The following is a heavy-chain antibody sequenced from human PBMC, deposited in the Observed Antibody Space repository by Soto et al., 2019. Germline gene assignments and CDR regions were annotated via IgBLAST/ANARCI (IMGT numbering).Heavy chain of an antibody. Sequence: PGGSLRLSCAASGFTFSNAWMSWVRQAPGKGLEWVGRIKIKTDGGTTDYAAPVKGRFTISRDDSKNTLYLQMNSLKTEDTAVYYCTTAGIGYYDSSGPITRDWYFDLWGRGTLVTVSS. D-gene: IGHD3-22*01. V-gene: IGHV3-15*01. CDR1: GFTFSNAW. CDR2: IKIKTDGGTT. CDR3: TTAGIGYYDSSGPITRDWYFDL. J-gene: IGHJ2*01.